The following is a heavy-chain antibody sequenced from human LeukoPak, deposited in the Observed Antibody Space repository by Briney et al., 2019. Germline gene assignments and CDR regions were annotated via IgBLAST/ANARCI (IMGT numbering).Heavy chain of an antibody. V-gene: IGHV3-74*01. CDR1: GLTLSNYW. Sequence: GGSLRLSCAASGLTLSNYWMHWVRQAPGKGLVWVSRMNSDGSGTSYADSVKGRFTISRDNAKNTLYLQMNSLRAEDTGVYYCARGPYYYDSSGYYPYWGQGTLVTVSS. J-gene: IGHJ4*02. CDR2: MNSDGSGT. CDR3: ARGPYYYDSSGYYPY. D-gene: IGHD3-22*01.